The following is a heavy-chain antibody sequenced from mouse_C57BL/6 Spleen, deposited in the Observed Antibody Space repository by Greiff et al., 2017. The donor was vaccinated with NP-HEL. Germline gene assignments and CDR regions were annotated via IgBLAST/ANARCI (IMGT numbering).Heavy chain of an antibody. V-gene: IGHV1-82*01. CDR1: GYAFSSSW. J-gene: IGHJ3*01. D-gene: IGHD2-3*01. Sequence: VQLQQSGPELVKPGASVKISCKASGYAFSSSWMNWVKQRPGKGLEWIGRIYPGDGDTNYNGKFKGKATLTADKSSSTAYMQLSSLTSEDSAVYFCARFGDGRFAYWGQGTLVTVSA. CDR3: ARFGDGRFAY. CDR2: IYPGDGDT.